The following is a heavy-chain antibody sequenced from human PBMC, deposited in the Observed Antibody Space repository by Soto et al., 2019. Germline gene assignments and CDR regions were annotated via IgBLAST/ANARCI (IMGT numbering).Heavy chain of an antibody. D-gene: IGHD6-19*01. Sequence: SETLSLTCTVSGGSISSYYWSWIRQPPGKGLEWIGYIYYSGSTNYNPSLKSRVTISVDTSKNQFSLKLSSVTAADTAVYYCARVGYSSGWYVAYWGQGTLVTVSS. CDR2: IYYSGST. CDR3: ARVGYSSGWYVAY. V-gene: IGHV4-59*01. CDR1: GGSISSYY. J-gene: IGHJ4*02.